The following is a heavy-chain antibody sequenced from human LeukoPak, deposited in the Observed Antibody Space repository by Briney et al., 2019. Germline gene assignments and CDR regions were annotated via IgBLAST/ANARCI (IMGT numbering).Heavy chain of an antibody. V-gene: IGHV3-48*01. CDR1: GFTFSDYS. J-gene: IGHJ4*02. CDR2: ISSSTSTI. Sequence: PGGSLRLSCAASGFTFSDYSMNWVRQAPGKGLEWISYISSSTSTIYYADSVKGRFTISRDNAKNSLYMEMNSLRAEDTAVYYCARDTYYYDSSGYYYPGGCDYWGQGTLVTVSS. D-gene: IGHD3-22*01. CDR3: ARDTYYYDSSGYYYPGGCDY.